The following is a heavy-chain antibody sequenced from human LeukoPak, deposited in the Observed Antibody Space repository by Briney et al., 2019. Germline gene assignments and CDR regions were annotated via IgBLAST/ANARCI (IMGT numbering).Heavy chain of an antibody. V-gene: IGHV3-30*01. CDR2: ISYDGSNK. D-gene: IGHD1-20*01. CDR3: AREGLTSRTFDY. CDR1: GFTFSSYA. Sequence: AGGSLRLSCAASGFTFSSYAMHWVRQAPGKGLEWVAVISYDGSNKYYADSVKGRFTISRDNSKNTLYLQMNSLRAEDTAVYYCAREGLTSRTFDYWGQGTLVTVSS. J-gene: IGHJ4*02.